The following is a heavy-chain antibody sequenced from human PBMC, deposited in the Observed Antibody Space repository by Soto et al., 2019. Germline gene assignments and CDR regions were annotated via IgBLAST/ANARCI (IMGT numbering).Heavy chain of an antibody. J-gene: IGHJ6*02. D-gene: IGHD4-4*01. CDR2: IIPLFRTP. V-gene: IGHV1-69*12. Sequence: QVQLVQSGAEMKEPGSSVKVSCKTSGGTFSSSAISWLRQAPGQGLEWIGGIIPLFRTPDYAQEFKGRVTIAADESTSTSYMELSSLRSEDTAVYYCARDNDRLQLGGNYYYILDVWGQGTTITVSS. CDR3: ARDNDRLQLGGNYYYILDV. CDR1: GGTFSSSA.